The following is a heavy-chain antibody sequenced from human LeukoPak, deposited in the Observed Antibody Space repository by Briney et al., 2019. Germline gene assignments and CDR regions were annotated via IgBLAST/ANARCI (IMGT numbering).Heavy chain of an antibody. CDR2: IWYDGSNK. V-gene: IGHV3-33*06. Sequence: PGRSLRLSCAASGFTFSSYGMHWVRQAPGKGLEWVAVIWYDGSNKYYADSVKGRFTISRDNSKNTLYLQMNSLRAEDTAVYYCAKEGSPGYSSGWYWFDPWGQGTLVTVSS. D-gene: IGHD6-19*01. CDR3: AKEGSPGYSSGWYWFDP. J-gene: IGHJ5*02. CDR1: GFTFSSYG.